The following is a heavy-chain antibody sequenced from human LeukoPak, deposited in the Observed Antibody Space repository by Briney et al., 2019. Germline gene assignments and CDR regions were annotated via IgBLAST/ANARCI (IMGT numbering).Heavy chain of an antibody. Sequence: SETLSLTCAVYGGSFSGYYWSWIRQPPGKGLEWIGEINHSGSTNYNPSLKSRVTISVDTSKNQFSLKLSSVTAADTAVYYRARSQNYYGSGDYWSQGTLVTVSS. CDR2: INHSGST. V-gene: IGHV4-34*01. CDR3: ARSQNYYGSGDY. D-gene: IGHD3-10*01. J-gene: IGHJ4*02. CDR1: GGSFSGYY.